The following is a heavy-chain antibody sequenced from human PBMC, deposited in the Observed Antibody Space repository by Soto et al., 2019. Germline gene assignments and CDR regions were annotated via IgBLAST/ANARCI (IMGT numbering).Heavy chain of an antibody. CDR3: AKENYYGSGRHDYYYYYGMDV. CDR1: GVPFSSYA. V-gene: IGHV3-30-3*01. Sequence: GGSLRHSCASSGVPFSSYAMHWVRQAPGKGLEWVAVISYDGSNKYYADSVKGRFTISRDNAKNSLYLQMNSLRAEDTALYYCAKENYYGSGRHDYYYYYGMDVWGQGTTVTVSS. CDR2: ISYDGSNK. J-gene: IGHJ6*02. D-gene: IGHD3-10*01.